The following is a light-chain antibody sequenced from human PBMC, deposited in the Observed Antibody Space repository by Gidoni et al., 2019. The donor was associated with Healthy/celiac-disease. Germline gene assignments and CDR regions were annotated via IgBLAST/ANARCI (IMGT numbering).Light chain of an antibody. CDR3: QQYYSTPFT. CDR2: WAS. V-gene: IGKV4-1*01. J-gene: IGKJ3*01. Sequence: DIVMTQSPDSLAVSLGERATINCKSSQSVLYSSNNKNYLALYQPKPGQPPKLLIYWASTRESGVPDRFSGSGSGTDFTLTISSLQAEDVAVYYCQQYYSTPFTFGPGTKVDIK. CDR1: QSVLYSSNNKNY.